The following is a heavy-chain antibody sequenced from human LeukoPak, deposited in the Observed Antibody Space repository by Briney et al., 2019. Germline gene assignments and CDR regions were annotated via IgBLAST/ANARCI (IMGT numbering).Heavy chain of an antibody. CDR2: ISGSGGST. J-gene: IGHJ4*02. CDR1: GFTFSSYW. CDR3: AKGAIVAGGELHSPMD. V-gene: IGHV3-23*01. Sequence: PGGSLRLSCAASGFTFSSYWMSWVRQVPGKGLEWVSAISGSGGSTYYADSVKGRFTISRDNSKNTLYLQMNSLRAEDTAVYYCAKGAIVAGGELHSPMDWGQGALVTVSS. D-gene: IGHD6-13*01.